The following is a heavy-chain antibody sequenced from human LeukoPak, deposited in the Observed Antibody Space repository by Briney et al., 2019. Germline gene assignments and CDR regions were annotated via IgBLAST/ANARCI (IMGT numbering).Heavy chain of an antibody. V-gene: IGHV1-69*06. D-gene: IGHD3-10*01. CDR3: ARVSTMVRGVTHFDY. J-gene: IGHJ4*02. CDR2: IIPIFGTA. Sequence: SVKVFCKASGGIFSSYAISWVRQAPGQGLEWMGGIIPIFGTANYAQKFQGRVTITADKSTSTAYMELSSLRSEDTAVYYCARVSTMVRGVTHFDYWGQGTLVTVSS. CDR1: GGIFSSYA.